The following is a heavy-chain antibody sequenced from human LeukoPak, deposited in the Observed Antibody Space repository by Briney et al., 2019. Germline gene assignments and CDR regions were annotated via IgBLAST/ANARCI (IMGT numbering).Heavy chain of an antibody. CDR1: GGSIGSGGYY. Sequence: PSETLSLTCTVSGGSIGSGGYYWSWIRQHPGKGLEWIGYIYYSGSTYYNPSLKSRVTISVDTSKNQFSLKLSSVTAADTAVYYCARVGDDYNGMDVWGQGTTVTVSS. J-gene: IGHJ6*02. CDR3: ARVGDDYNGMDV. D-gene: IGHD3-10*01. CDR2: IYYSGST. V-gene: IGHV4-31*03.